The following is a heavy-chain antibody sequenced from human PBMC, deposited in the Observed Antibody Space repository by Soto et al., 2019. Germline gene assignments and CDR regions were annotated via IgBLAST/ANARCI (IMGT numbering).Heavy chain of an antibody. CDR1: GFTFSSYA. CDR3: ARVYSGSYYGWFDP. Sequence: PGGSLRLSFAASGFTFSSYAMHWVRQAPGKGLEWVAVISYDGSNKYYADSVKGRFTISRDNSKNTLYLQMNSLRAEDTAVYYCARVYSGSYYGWFDPWGQGTLVTVSS. J-gene: IGHJ5*02. CDR2: ISYDGSNK. V-gene: IGHV3-30-3*01. D-gene: IGHD1-26*01.